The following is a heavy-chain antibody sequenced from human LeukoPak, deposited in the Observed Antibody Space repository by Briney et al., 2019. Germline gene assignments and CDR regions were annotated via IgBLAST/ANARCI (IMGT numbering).Heavy chain of an antibody. CDR1: GGSISSSSYY. Sequence: SSETLSLTCTVSGGSISSSSYYWGWIRQPPGKGLEWIGSIYYSGSTYYNPSLKSRVTISVDSSKNQFSLSLSSVTAADTAVYYCARQLRSDAFDFWGQGTLVTVSS. CDR3: ARQLRSDAFDF. V-gene: IGHV4-39*01. D-gene: IGHD2-21*02. J-gene: IGHJ3*01. CDR2: IYYSGST.